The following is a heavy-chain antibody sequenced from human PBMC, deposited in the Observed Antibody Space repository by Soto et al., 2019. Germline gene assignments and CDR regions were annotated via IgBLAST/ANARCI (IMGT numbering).Heavy chain of an antibody. CDR1: GFTFTDYA. V-gene: IGHV3-23*01. J-gene: IGHJ4*02. D-gene: IGHD3-10*01. Sequence: EVQLLESGGGLVQPGGSLRLSCAASGFTFTDYALSWVRQAPGKGLEWVATISGIGGSTYLADSVKGRLSISRDNSKNTVSLLMNSLRAEDTAVYFCARDSGWPILNFDNWGQGTPVTVSS. CDR2: ISGIGGST. CDR3: ARDSGWPILNFDN.